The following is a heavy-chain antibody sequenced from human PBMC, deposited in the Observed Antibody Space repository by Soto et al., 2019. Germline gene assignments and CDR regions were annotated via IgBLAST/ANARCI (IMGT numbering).Heavy chain of an antibody. D-gene: IGHD3-10*01. V-gene: IGHV1-2*04. CDR3: ARGGAYYYGSGSYYIMDV. J-gene: IGHJ6*03. Sequence: ASAKASCKASGYTFTGYYMHWVRQAPGQGLEWMGWINPNSGGTNYAQKFQGWVTMTRDTSISTAYTELSRLRSDDTAVYYCARGGAYYYGSGSYYIMDVWGKGTTVTVSS. CDR2: INPNSGGT. CDR1: GYTFTGYY.